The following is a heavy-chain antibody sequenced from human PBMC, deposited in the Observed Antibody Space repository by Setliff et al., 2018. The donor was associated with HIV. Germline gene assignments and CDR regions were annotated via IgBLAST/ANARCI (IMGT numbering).Heavy chain of an antibody. V-gene: IGHV3-23*01. CDR3: AKELAASGLGYFDS. Sequence: GGSLRLSCAASGFTFRDHYMTWIRQAPGEGLEWVSAILSTGERTFYADSVKGRFTISRDNSKNTVYLQMNSLRAEDTAEYYCAKELAASGLGYFDSWGRGILVTVSS. D-gene: IGHD3-22*01. CDR1: GFTFRDHY. J-gene: IGHJ4*02. CDR2: ILSTGERT.